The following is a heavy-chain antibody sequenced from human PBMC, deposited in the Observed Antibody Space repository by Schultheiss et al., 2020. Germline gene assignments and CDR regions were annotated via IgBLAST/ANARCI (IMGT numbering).Heavy chain of an antibody. CDR2: ISGSGGST. J-gene: IGHJ4*02. CDR3: ARHTFDSSGYYDY. CDR1: GFTFASYA. Sequence: GESLKISCAASGFTFASYAMNWVRQAPGKGLEWVSAISGSGGSTYYADSVKGRFTISRDNAKNSLYLQMNSLRAEDTALYYCARHTFDSSGYYDYWGQGTLVTVSS. D-gene: IGHD3-22*01. V-gene: IGHV3-23*01.